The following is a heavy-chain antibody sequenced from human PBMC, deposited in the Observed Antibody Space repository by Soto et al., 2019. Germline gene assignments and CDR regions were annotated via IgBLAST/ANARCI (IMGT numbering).Heavy chain of an antibody. V-gene: IGHV3-30*18. J-gene: IGHJ4*02. CDR1: GFTFSSYG. CDR2: ISYDGSNK. D-gene: IGHD3-22*01. Sequence: GGSLRLSCAASGFTFSSYGMHWVRQAPGKGLEWVAVISYDGSNKYYADSVKGRFTISRDNSKNTLYLQMNSLRAEDTAVYYCAKESTKTYYYDSSGYRHFDYWGQGTLVTVSS. CDR3: AKESTKTYYYDSSGYRHFDY.